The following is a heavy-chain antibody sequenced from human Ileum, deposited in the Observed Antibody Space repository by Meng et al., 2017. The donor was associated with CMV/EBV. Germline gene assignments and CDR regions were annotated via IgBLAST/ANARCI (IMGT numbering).Heavy chain of an antibody. CDR2: NNTSGGTT. Sequence: SSKTTGYNFRRYYMHWVGQATGKGIEWMGVNNTSGGTTTDAQKFQGRVTMTGDTSTSTIYMELNSLRSEDTAVYFCAAKRDITYFDFWGQGTLVTVSS. CDR1: GYNFRRYY. CDR3: AAKRDITYFDF. J-gene: IGHJ4*02. D-gene: IGHD1-14*01. V-gene: IGHV1-46*01.